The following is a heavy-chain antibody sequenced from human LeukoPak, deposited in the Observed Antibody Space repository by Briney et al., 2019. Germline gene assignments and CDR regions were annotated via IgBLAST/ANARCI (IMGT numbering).Heavy chain of an antibody. J-gene: IGHJ4*02. CDR1: GFSLSSHG. Sequence: GGSLRLSCVVSGFSLSSHGMHWVRQAPGKGLEWVSSISSSSSYIYYAHSVKDRFTISRDNAKHSMYLQMNSLRAEDTAVYYCARDTDYGDHDYWGQGTLVTVSS. CDR2: ISSSSSYI. V-gene: IGHV3-21*01. D-gene: IGHD4-17*01. CDR3: ARDTDYGDHDY.